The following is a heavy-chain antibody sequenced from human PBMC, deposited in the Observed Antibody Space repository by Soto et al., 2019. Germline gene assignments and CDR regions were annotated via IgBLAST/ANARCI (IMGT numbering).Heavy chain of an antibody. CDR1: GFSLSTSGVG. CDR2: IYWNDDK. D-gene: IGHD6-13*01. J-gene: IGHJ4*02. V-gene: IGHV2-5*01. Sequence: QITLKESGPPLVKPTQTLTLTCTFSGFSLSTSGVGVGWIRQPPGKALEWLALIYWNDDKRYSPSLKSRLTITKDTSKNQVVLTMTNMDPVDTATYYCARIWAAALRFDYWGQGTLVTVSS. CDR3: ARIWAAALRFDY.